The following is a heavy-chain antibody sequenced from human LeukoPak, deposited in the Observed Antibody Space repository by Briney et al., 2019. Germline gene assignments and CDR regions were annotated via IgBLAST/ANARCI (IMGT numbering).Heavy chain of an antibody. J-gene: IGHJ5*02. CDR3: ARDRYGSGSYYRSAGWFDP. CDR2: IYYSGST. Sequence: PSETLSLTCTVSGGSISSYYWSWIRQPPGKGLEWIGYIYYSGSTNYNPSLKSRVTISVDTSKNQFSLKLSSVTAADTAVYYCARDRYGSGSYYRSAGWFDPWGQGTPVTVSS. V-gene: IGHV4-59*01. D-gene: IGHD3-10*01. CDR1: GGSISSYY.